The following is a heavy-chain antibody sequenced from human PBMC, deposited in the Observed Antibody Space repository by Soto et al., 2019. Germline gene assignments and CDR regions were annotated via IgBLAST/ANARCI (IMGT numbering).Heavy chain of an antibody. CDR1: GGSFRNFG. CDR3: AREGSGYTF. D-gene: IGHD5-12*01. J-gene: IGHJ4*02. Sequence: ASLKVSCKASGGSFRNFGISWVRQAPGQGLEWMGGIVPVCSRTNYAQRFRGRLTITADESTSTVYMEIISLRSDDTAVYYCAREGSGYTFWGQGTKVTVSS. CDR2: IVPVCSRT. V-gene: IGHV1-69*13.